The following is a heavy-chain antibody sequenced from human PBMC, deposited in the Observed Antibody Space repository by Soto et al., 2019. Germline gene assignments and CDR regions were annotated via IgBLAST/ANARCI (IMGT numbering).Heavy chain of an antibody. CDR2: IYYSGST. Sequence: QVQLQESGPGLVKPSQTLSLTCTVSGGSISGGGYYWSWIRQHPGKGLEWIGYIYYSGSTYYNPSLKSRVTISVDTSKNQFSLKLSSVTAADTAVYYCASGTEVSPSWDVWGQGTTVTVSS. J-gene: IGHJ6*02. CDR3: ASGTEVSPSWDV. V-gene: IGHV4-31*03. CDR1: GGSISGGGYY. D-gene: IGHD1-26*01.